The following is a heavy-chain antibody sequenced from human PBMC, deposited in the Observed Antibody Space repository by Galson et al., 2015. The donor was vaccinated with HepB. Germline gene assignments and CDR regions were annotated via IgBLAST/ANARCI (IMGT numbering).Heavy chain of an antibody. CDR2: ISAYNGNT. CDR1: GYAFTSYG. Sequence: SVKVSCKASGYAFTSYGISCGRQAPGQGLEWMGWISAYNGNTNYAQKLQGRVTMTTDTSTSTAYMELRSLRSDDTAVYYCARGGYCSGGSCYYYGDYYYYYGMDVWGQGTTVTVSS. V-gene: IGHV1-18*04. CDR3: ARGGYCSGGSCYYYGDYYYYYGMDV. D-gene: IGHD2-15*01. J-gene: IGHJ6*02.